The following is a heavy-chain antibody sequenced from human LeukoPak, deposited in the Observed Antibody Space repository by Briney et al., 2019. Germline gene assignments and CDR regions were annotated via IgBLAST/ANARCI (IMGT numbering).Heavy chain of an antibody. CDR3: ARGRIGGPKAPFDY. J-gene: IGHJ4*02. D-gene: IGHD3-16*01. Sequence: SETLSLTCTVSGGSLSNYYWSWIRQPPGKGLEWIGHIHDSGSTTYNPSLKSRVTISADTSKNQFSLKLSSVTAADTAVYYCARGRIGGPKAPFDYWGQGTLVTVSS. V-gene: IGHV4-59*01. CDR2: IHDSGST. CDR1: GGSLSNYY.